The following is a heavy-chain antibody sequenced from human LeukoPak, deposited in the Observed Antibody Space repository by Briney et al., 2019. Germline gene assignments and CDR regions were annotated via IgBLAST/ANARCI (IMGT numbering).Heavy chain of an antibody. D-gene: IGHD2-15*01. J-gene: IGHJ4*02. Sequence: SETLSLTCTVSGYSISSGYYWGWIRQPPGKGLEWIGSIYHSGSTYYNPSLKSRVTISVDTSKNQFSLKLSSVTAADTAVYYCARDGGYDAGPYWGQGTLVTVSS. V-gene: IGHV4-38-2*02. CDR2: IYHSGST. CDR3: ARDGGYDAGPY. CDR1: GYSISSGYY.